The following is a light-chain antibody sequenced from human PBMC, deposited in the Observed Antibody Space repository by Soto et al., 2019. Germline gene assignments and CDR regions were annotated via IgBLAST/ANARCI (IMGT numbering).Light chain of an antibody. CDR3: QRRKYCPPLT. V-gene: IGKV3-11*01. J-gene: IGKJ4*01. CDR1: QSVDVY. Sequence: EIVLTQSPATLSLSPGERATLSCRASQSVDVYLAWYQQKPGQAPRLLIYDTSNRATAIPARFSGSGSETDFTLTISSLEPEDFAVNYCQRRKYCPPLTFGGGTKVEIK. CDR2: DTS.